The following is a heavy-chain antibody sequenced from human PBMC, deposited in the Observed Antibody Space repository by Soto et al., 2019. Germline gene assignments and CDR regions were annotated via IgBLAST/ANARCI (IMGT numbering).Heavy chain of an antibody. D-gene: IGHD6-19*01. J-gene: IGHJ4*02. CDR2: ISGSGGST. CDR3: ASRSSGWYFDY. V-gene: IGHV3-23*01. Sequence: LRLSCAASGFTFSSYAMNWVRQGPGKGLEWVSVISGSGGSTYYADSVKGRFTISRDNSKNTLYLQMNSLRAEDTAVYYCASRSSGWYFDYWGQGTLVTVSS. CDR1: GFTFSSYA.